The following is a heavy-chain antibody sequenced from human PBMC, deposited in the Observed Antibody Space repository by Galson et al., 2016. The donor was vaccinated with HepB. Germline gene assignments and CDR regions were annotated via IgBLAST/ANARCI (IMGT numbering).Heavy chain of an antibody. V-gene: IGHV1-69*04. D-gene: IGHD6-19*01. CDR1: GGTFSSYT. CDR2: IIPILGIA. Sequence: SVKVSCKASGGTFSSYTISWVRQAPGQGLEWMGRIIPILGIANYAQKFQGRVTITADKSTSTAYMEPSSLRSGDTAVYYCVRDGSGGWHFDNWGQGTLITVSS. J-gene: IGHJ4*02. CDR3: VRDGSGGWHFDN.